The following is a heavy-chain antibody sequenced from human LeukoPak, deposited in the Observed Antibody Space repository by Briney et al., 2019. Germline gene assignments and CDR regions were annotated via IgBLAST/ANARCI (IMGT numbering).Heavy chain of an antibody. CDR1: GYTFTSYG. D-gene: IGHD5-18*01. CDR3: ATTRLRDTAMVADY. V-gene: IGHV1-24*01. CDR2: FDPEDGGT. J-gene: IGHJ4*02. Sequence: ASVKVSCKASGYTFTSYGISWVRQAPGQGLEWMGGFDPEDGGTIYAQKFQGRVTMTEDTSTDTAYMELSSLRSEDTAVYYCATTRLRDTAMVADYWGQGTLVTVSS.